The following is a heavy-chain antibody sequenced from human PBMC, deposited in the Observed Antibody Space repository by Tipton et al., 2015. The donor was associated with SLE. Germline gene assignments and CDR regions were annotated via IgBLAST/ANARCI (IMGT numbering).Heavy chain of an antibody. J-gene: IGHJ2*01. CDR2: INHSGST. CDR1: GGSFSGYY. CDR3: ARGDWYFDL. V-gene: IGHV4-34*01. Sequence: LRLSCAVYGGSFSGYYWSWIRQPPGKGLEWIGEINHSGSTNYNPSLKSRVTISVDTSKNQFSLKLSSVTAADTAMYYCARGDWYFDLWGRGPLVTVSS.